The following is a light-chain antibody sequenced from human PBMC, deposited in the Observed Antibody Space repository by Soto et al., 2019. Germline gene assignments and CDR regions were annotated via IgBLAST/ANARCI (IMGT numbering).Light chain of an antibody. CDR2: AAS. CDR1: RDIGSD. J-gene: IGKJ3*01. CDR3: QQYDNIPLT. V-gene: IGKV1-33*01. Sequence: QMTQSPSSLSASVGDRITITCRASRDIGSDLSWYQQKPGKAPTLLIYAASNLETGVPSRFSGSGSGTDFTFTISTLQSEDLATYYCQQYDNIPLTFGPGTKVDIK.